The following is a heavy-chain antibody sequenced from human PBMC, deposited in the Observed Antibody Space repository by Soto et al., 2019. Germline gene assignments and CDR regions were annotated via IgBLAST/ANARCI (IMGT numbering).Heavy chain of an antibody. D-gene: IGHD3-3*01. CDR2: IFHSVST. CDR1: GGSISNSNW. Sequence: QVQLQESGPGLVKPSGTLSLTCAVFGGSISNSNWWTWVRQPPGKGLDWIGEIFHSVSTNYNSSLMGRVTISVDKANNQFSLKLSSVTAADTAVYYCAHLPIFGAAICGQGNLVTVSS. V-gene: IGHV4-4*02. CDR3: AHLPIFGAAI. J-gene: IGHJ4*02.